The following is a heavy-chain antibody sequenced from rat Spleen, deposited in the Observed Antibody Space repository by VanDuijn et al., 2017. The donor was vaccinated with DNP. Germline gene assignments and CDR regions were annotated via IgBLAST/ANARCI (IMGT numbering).Heavy chain of an antibody. CDR2: ISTGGDNT. CDR3: ARHGVYYYSTSFDY. J-gene: IGHJ2*01. CDR1: GFIFSNHD. D-gene: IGHD1-1*01. V-gene: IGHV5S13*01. Sequence: EVQLVESGGGLVQPGRSLKLSCAASGFIFSNHDMAWVRQGPTKGLEWVASISTGGDNTYYRDSVKGRFTISRDYAKNTQYLQMDSLRSEDTATYYCARHGVYYYSTSFDYWGQEVMVTVSS.